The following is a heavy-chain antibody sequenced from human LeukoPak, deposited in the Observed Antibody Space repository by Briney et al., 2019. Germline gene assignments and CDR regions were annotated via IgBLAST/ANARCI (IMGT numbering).Heavy chain of an antibody. Sequence: PGGSLRLSCAASGFTFSNYWMSWVRQAPGKGLEWVSGLTGSGASAYYADSVKGRFTISRDNSKNTLYLQLNSLRAEDTAVYYCAKVSSPYHYDSGGRNYYFDYWGQGTLVTVSS. D-gene: IGHD3-22*01. J-gene: IGHJ4*02. CDR1: GFTFSNYW. V-gene: IGHV3-23*01. CDR3: AKVSSPYHYDSGGRNYYFDY. CDR2: LTGSGASA.